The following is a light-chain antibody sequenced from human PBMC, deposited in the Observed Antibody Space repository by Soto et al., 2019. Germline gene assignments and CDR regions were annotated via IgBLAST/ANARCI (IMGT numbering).Light chain of an antibody. CDR1: QSIATY. V-gene: IGKV1-39*01. CDR2: AAS. CDR3: HQSSSPPFT. J-gene: IGKJ3*01. Sequence: DIQMTQSPSSLSASVGDRVTITCRASQSIATYLNWSQQKSGKAPNLLIYAASHLQSGVPSRFSASGSGTEFTLTISSLQTEDFENYYCHQSSSPPFTFGPGTKVEIK.